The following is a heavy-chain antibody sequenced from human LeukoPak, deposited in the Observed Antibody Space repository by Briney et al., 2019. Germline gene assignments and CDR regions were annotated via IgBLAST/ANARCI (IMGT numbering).Heavy chain of an antibody. CDR2: IIPNGGGT. CDR1: GYTFAGYY. Sequence: ASVKVSCKASGYTFAGYYMHWVRQAPGHGLEWMGWIIPNGGGTKYAQKFQGRVTVTRDTSISTAYMELSRLRSDDTAVYYCARGQLTEIDYWGQGTLVTVSS. V-gene: IGHV1-2*02. D-gene: IGHD5-24*01. CDR3: ARGQLTEIDY. J-gene: IGHJ4*02.